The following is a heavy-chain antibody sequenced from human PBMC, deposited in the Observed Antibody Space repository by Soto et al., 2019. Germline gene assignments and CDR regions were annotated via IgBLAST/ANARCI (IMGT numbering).Heavy chain of an antibody. D-gene: IGHD2-15*01. CDR2: INPESGNP. V-gene: IGHV1-2*02. Sequence: ASVKVSCKASGYTFTDYYMHWVRQAPGQGFEWVGGINPESGNPKYVPKFQGRVTVTRDTSTSTAYMELNRLTSDDTAVYYCASEDCRNTNCLKGFDYWGQGXLVTVYS. CDR1: GYTFTDYY. CDR3: ASEDCRNTNCLKGFDY. J-gene: IGHJ4*02.